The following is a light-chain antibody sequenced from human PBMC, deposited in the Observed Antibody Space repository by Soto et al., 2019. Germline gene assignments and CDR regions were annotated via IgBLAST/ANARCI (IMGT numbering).Light chain of an antibody. CDR1: QMFGVSS. Sequence: EVVLTQSPGTLSLSPGESATLSCRPIQMFGVSSLAGYKQKPAQAPGLLIYDTSSRAPGIPDRFSGSGSGTDFTLTISRLEPEDFAVYYCQQNGALPPTFGQGTKVEIK. CDR3: QQNGALPPT. J-gene: IGKJ1*01. CDR2: DTS. V-gene: IGKV3-20*01.